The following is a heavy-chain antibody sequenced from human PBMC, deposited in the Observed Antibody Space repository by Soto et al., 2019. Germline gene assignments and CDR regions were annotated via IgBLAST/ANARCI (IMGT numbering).Heavy chain of an antibody. CDR2: ISSNGGST. Sequence: HPGGSLRLSCSASGFTFSSYAMHWVRQAPGKGLEYVSVISSNGGSTYYADSVKGRFTISRDNSKNTLYLQMSSLRAEDTAVYYCVKIIQYSYGLHHWVQGTLVTVSS. J-gene: IGHJ5*02. D-gene: IGHD5-18*01. V-gene: IGHV3-64D*06. CDR1: GFTFSSYA. CDR3: VKIIQYSYGLHH.